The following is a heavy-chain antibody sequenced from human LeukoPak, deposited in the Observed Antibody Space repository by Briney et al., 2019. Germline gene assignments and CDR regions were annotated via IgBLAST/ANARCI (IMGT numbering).Heavy chain of an antibody. CDR1: GGSISSSSYY. V-gene: IGHV4-39*07. Sequence: SESLSLTCTVSGGSISSSSYYWGWIRQPPGKGLEWIGIIYYSGSTYYNPSLKSRVTISVDTSKNQFSLKLSSVTAADTAVYYCARDYSSGYPEYFQHWGQGTLVTVSS. CDR3: ARDYSSGYPEYFQH. J-gene: IGHJ1*01. CDR2: IYYSGST. D-gene: IGHD3-22*01.